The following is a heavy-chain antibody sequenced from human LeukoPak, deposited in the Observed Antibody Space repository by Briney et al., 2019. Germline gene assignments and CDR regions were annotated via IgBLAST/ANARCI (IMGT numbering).Heavy chain of an antibody. J-gene: IGHJ4*02. CDR2: INPSGGST. CDR3: ARYKFRTVTTSAPLGY. Sequence: ASVKVSCKASGYTFTSYYMHWVRQAPGQGLEWMGIINPSGGSTSYAQKFQGRVTMTRDTSTSTVYMELSRLRSDDTAVYYCARYKFRTVTTSAPLGYWGQGTLVTVSS. V-gene: IGHV1-46*01. CDR1: GYTFTSYY. D-gene: IGHD4-17*01.